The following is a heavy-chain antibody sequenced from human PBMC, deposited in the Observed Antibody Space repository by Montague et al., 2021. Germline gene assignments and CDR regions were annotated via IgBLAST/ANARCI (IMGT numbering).Heavy chain of an antibody. D-gene: IGHD3-10*01. J-gene: IGHJ4*02. Sequence: TLSLTCTVSGASINSSPYYWSWVRQLPGKGLEWIGYIFYSGNTYYNPSLKSRVTISVDTSKNQFSLKLSSVTAADTAVYYCARAEDYYGSGSYLGFDYWGQGTLVTVSS. CDR2: IFYSGNT. CDR3: ARAEDYYGSGSYLGFDY. V-gene: IGHV4-31*03. CDR1: GASINSSPYY.